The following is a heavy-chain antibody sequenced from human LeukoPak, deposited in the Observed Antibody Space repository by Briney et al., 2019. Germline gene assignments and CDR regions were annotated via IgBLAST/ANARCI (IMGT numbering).Heavy chain of an antibody. J-gene: IGHJ5*02. V-gene: IGHV1-69*05. CDR3: ARSRPPTYKWNYERPNWFDP. CDR2: IIPMFGTT. CDR1: GYTFTDYD. D-gene: IGHD1-7*01. Sequence: SVKVSCKASGYTFTDYDINWVRQATGQGLEWMGGIIPMFGTTSYAQKFQGRVTITTDESTSTAYMELSSLRSEDTAVYYCARSRPPTYKWNYERPNWFDPWGQGTLVTVSS.